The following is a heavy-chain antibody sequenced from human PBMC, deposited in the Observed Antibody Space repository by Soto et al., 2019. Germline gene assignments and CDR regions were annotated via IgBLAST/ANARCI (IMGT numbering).Heavy chain of an antibody. Sequence: QVQLVQSGAEVKKPGSSVKVSCKASGGTFSSYTISWVRQAPGQGLERMGRIIPILGIANYAQKFQGRVTITADKSTSTAYMELSSLRSEDTAVYYCASFVAYSGYDYWGQGTLVTVSS. V-gene: IGHV1-69*02. D-gene: IGHD5-12*01. CDR1: GGTFSSYT. J-gene: IGHJ4*02. CDR3: ASFVAYSGYDY. CDR2: IIPILGIA.